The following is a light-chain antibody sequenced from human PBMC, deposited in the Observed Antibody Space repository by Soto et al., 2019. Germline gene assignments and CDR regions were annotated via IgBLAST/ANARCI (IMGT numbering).Light chain of an antibody. V-gene: IGKV1-5*01. CDR1: QSTSSW. J-gene: IGKJ5*01. Sequence: DIQMTQSPSTLSASVGDRVTISCRSSQSTSSWLAWYQQKPGKAPKLLIYDASSLESGVPSRFSGSGSGTEFTLTISSLQPDDFAPYYCQQYNSYPMYTFGQGTRLEI. CDR2: DAS. CDR3: QQYNSYPMYT.